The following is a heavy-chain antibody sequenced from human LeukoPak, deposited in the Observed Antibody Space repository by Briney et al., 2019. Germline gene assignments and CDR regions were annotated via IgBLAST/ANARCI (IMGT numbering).Heavy chain of an antibody. V-gene: IGHV3-23*01. CDR3: ARVRYGELDV. J-gene: IGHJ6*02. CDR1: GFNCSSYA. Sequence: GGSVRLSCAACGFNCSSYAMSWVRQAPGKGLALVSSMSESGGSTYYADSVKGRFTISRDDSKNTLYLQMTSLRAEDTAVYYCARVRYGELDVWGQGTTVTASS. D-gene: IGHD4-17*01. CDR2: MSESGGST.